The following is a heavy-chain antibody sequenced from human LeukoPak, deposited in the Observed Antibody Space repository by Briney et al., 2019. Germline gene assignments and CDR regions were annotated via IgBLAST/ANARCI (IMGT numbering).Heavy chain of an antibody. Sequence: ASVKVSCKASGYTCTSYAMHWVRQAPGQRLEWMGWINAGNGNTKYSQKFQGRVTITRDTSASTAYMELSGLKSEDTAVYYCAREWYADYWGQGTLVTVSS. D-gene: IGHD2-15*01. CDR3: AREWYADY. V-gene: IGHV1-3*01. CDR2: INAGNGNT. J-gene: IGHJ4*02. CDR1: GYTCTSYA.